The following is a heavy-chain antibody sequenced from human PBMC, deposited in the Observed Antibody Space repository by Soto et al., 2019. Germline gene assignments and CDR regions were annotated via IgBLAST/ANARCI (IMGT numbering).Heavy chain of an antibody. CDR1: GFTFSTYT. Sequence: QVQLVESGGGVVQPGRSLRLSCAASGFTFSTYTMHWVRQAPGKGLEWVAVMSYDGDKKYYADSVKGRFPISTHNSKNTLHLQINSLRAEYTAVYYCARDLRCELLLPFAYWGQGTLVTVSS. CDR2: MSYDGDKK. D-gene: IGHD1-26*01. J-gene: IGHJ4*02. CDR3: ARDLRCELLLPFAY. V-gene: IGHV3-30-3*01.